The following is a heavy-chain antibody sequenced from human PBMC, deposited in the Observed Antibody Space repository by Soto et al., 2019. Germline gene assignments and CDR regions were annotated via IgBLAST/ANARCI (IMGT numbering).Heavy chain of an antibody. CDR1: GFSLSTSGVG. CDR3: AHTPLKIRYSSGWSRPYGMDV. D-gene: IGHD6-19*01. J-gene: IGHJ6*02. CDR2: IYWDDDK. Sequence: SVPTLVNPTQTLTLTCTFSGFSLSTSGVGVGWIRQPPGKALEWLALIYWDDDKRYSPSLKSRLTITKDTSKNQVVLTMTNMDPVDTATYYCAHTPLKIRYSSGWSRPYGMDVWGQGTTVTVSS. V-gene: IGHV2-5*02.